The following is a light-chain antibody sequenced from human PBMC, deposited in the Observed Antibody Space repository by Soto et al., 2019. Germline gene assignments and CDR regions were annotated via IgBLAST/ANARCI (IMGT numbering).Light chain of an antibody. CDR3: PHPGDCSPHT. Sequence: CRSWRSPSQGKKDTNSCRMSQGISSYLAWYQQKPGKAPELLIYAASTLQSGVPSRFSGNRSANDFGLRFRHLGRADFAVYYCPHPGDCSPHTLGQGTKVDIK. CDR2: AAS. J-gene: IGKJ1*01. V-gene: IGKV1D-8*01. CDR1: QGISSY.